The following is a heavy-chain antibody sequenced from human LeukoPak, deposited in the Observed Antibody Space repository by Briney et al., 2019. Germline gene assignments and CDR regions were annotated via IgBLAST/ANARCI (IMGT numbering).Heavy chain of an antibody. Sequence: NPSETLSLTCAVYGGSFSGYYWSWIRQPPGKGLEWIGEINHSGSTNYNPSLKSRVTISVDTSKNQFSLKLSSVTAADTAVYYCARHSGMYYFDYCGQGTLVTVSS. CDR1: GGSFSGYY. J-gene: IGHJ4*02. D-gene: IGHD1-26*01. CDR3: ARHSGMYYFDY. V-gene: IGHV4-34*01. CDR2: INHSGST.